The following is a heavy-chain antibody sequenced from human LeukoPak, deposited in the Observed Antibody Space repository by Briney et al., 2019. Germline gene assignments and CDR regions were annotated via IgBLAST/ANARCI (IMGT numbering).Heavy chain of an antibody. CDR1: GFTFTSYA. V-gene: IGHV3-48*01. Sequence: GGYLSRSCAASGFTFTSYAMNWVRQAPGKGLEWVAGITGTSSGIYYADSVRGRFTVSRDNAQKSVYLQMKSLRVEDTGVYYCARPVDTAMITGFDYWGQGTLVTVSS. CDR2: ITGTSSGI. J-gene: IGHJ4*02. D-gene: IGHD5-18*01. CDR3: ARPVDTAMITGFDY.